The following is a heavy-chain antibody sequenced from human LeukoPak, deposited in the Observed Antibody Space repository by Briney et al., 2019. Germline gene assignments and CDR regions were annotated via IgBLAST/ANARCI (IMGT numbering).Heavy chain of an antibody. D-gene: IGHD2-2*01. J-gene: IGHJ4*02. CDR1: GYTFTGYY. Sequence: ASVKVSCKASGYTFTGYYMHWVRQAPGQGLEWMGWINPNSGGTNYAQKFQGRVTMTRDTSISTAYMELSRLRSDDTAVYYCAREGCSSTCCLYYFDYWGQGTLVTVSS. V-gene: IGHV1-2*02. CDR3: AREGCSSTCCLYYFDY. CDR2: INPNSGGT.